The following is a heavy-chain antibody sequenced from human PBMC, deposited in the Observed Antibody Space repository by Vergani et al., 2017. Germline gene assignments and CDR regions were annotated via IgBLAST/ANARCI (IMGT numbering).Heavy chain of an antibody. CDR2: ISGSGGST. CDR1: GFTFSSYA. J-gene: IGHJ4*02. V-gene: IGHV3-23*01. Sequence: EVQLLESGGGLVQPGGSLRLSCAASGFTFSSYAMSWVRQAPGKGLEWVSAISGSGGSTYYADSGKGRFTISRDNSKNTLYLQMNSLRAEDTAVYYCAKDLARSGAAAANFDYWGQGTLVTVSS. D-gene: IGHD6-13*01. CDR3: AKDLARSGAAAANFDY.